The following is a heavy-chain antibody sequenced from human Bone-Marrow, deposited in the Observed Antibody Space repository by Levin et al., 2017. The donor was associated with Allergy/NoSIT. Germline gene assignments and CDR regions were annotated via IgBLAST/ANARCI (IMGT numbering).Heavy chain of an antibody. Sequence: SCAASGFTFSSYGMHWVRQAPGKGLEWVAVISYDGSNKYYADSVKGRFTISRDNSKNTLYLQMNSLRAEDTAVYYCANRGIDDFWSGDDAFDIWGQGTMVTVSS. V-gene: IGHV3-30*18. CDR1: GFTFSSYG. CDR3: ANRGIDDFWSGDDAFDI. CDR2: ISYDGSNK. J-gene: IGHJ3*02. D-gene: IGHD3-3*01.